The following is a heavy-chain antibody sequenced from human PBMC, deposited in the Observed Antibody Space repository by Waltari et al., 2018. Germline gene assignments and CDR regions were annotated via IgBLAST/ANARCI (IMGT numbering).Heavy chain of an antibody. CDR3: ARSDSSSWY. D-gene: IGHD6-13*01. CDR2: IYTSGST. J-gene: IGHJ4*02. V-gene: IGHV4-61*09. CDR1: GGSISSGSYY. Sequence: QVQLQESGPGLVKPSQTLSLTCTVSGGSISSGSYYWSWIRQPAGKGLEWIGYIYTSGSTNYTPSLKSRVTISVDTSKNQFSLKLSSVTAADTAVYYCARSDSSSWYWGQGTLVTVSS.